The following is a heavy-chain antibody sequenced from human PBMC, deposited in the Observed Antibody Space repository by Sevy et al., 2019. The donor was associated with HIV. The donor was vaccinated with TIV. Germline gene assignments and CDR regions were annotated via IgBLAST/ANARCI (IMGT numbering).Heavy chain of an antibody. CDR2: IKQDESEK. J-gene: IGHJ4*02. V-gene: IGHV3-7*01. CDR1: VFTFSDYW. Sequence: GGSLRLSCAASVFTFSDYWMSWVRQSPGNGLEWVATIKQDESEKYYVDSVKGRFAISRDNGKKSVSLQMNGLRVEDTALYYCAREVGGFNWRPYYFDSWGQGTLVTVSS. CDR3: AREVGGFNWRPYYFDS. D-gene: IGHD1-26*01.